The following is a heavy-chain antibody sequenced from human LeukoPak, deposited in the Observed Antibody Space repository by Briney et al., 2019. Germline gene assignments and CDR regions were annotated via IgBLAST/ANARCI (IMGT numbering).Heavy chain of an antibody. CDR3: ARGGIAVAGRFDY. Sequence: GSSVKVSCKASGGTFSRYAIIWVRQAPGQGLEWMGGIIPIFGTANYAQKFQGRVTITADESTSTAYMELSSLRSEDTAVYYCARGGIAVAGRFDYWGQGTLVTVSS. V-gene: IGHV1-69*01. CDR1: GGTFSRYA. D-gene: IGHD6-19*01. CDR2: IIPIFGTA. J-gene: IGHJ4*02.